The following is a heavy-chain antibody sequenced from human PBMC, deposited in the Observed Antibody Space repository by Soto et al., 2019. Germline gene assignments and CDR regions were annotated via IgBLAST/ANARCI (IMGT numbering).Heavy chain of an antibody. CDR2: MYPGDSDT. Sequence: PGESLKISCKASGYTFTNYWIGWVRQMPGKGLELMGIMYPGDSDTRYSPSFQGQVTISADKSISTAYLQWSSLKASDTAMYYCARHSGSYLAPPNYYYHGMEVWGPGTTVTVSS. J-gene: IGHJ6*01. V-gene: IGHV5-51*01. CDR1: GYTFTNYW. CDR3: ARHSGSYLAPPNYYYHGMEV. D-gene: IGHD1-26*01.